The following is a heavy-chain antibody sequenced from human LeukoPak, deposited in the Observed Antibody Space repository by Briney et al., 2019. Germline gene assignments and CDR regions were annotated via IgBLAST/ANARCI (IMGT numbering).Heavy chain of an antibody. V-gene: IGHV3-30*04. CDR2: ISYDGSNK. Sequence: GGSLRLSCSASGFTFSSYAMHWVRQAPGKGLEWVAVISYDGSNKYYADSVKGRFTISRDNSKNTLYLQMNSLRAEDTAVYYCARVSRGYDYNYYYGTDVWGKGTTVTVSS. CDR1: GFTFSSYA. J-gene: IGHJ6*04. CDR3: ARVSRGYDYNYYYGTDV. D-gene: IGHD5-12*01.